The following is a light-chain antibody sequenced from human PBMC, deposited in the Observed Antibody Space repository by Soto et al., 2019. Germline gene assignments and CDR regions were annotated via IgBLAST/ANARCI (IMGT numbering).Light chain of an antibody. V-gene: IGKV3-15*01. CDR1: QDIRSS. CDR2: GAS. Sequence: EIVMTQSPATLSVSPGEIVTLSCRASQDIRSSLAWYQQKPGQAPRLLIYGASIRATGVPATCSGSGSGTEVTLSISSLQSEHLGVYYCQQDSSWPLTVGGGTKVEIK. J-gene: IGKJ4*01. CDR3: QQDSSWPLT.